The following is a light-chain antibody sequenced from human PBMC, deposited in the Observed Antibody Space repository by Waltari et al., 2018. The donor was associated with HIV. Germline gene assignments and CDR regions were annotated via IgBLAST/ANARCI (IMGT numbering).Light chain of an antibody. V-gene: IGKV3-15*01. CDR3: QQYKHWPLT. CDR1: QPIFSD. Sequence: VMTQSPATLSVSPGGRVTLSCRASQPIFSDLAWYQQKPGQAPRRLLYGASTRATGVPARFSDSGSGTEFTLTISSLQSEDFAVYYCQQYKHWPLTFGQGTRVEL. CDR2: GAS. J-gene: IGKJ1*01.